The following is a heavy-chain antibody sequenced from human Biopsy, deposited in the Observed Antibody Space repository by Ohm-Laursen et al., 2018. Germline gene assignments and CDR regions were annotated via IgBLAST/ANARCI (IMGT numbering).Heavy chain of an antibody. CDR2: IYTSGIT. V-gene: IGHV4-4*07. D-gene: IGHD1-14*01. CDR1: GGSLSSYS. J-gene: IGHJ5*02. CDR3: ARDRDRRGWFDP. Sequence: SETLSLTCTVSGGSLSSYSWSWIRQPAAKGLEWIGQIYTSGITNYNPSLKSRVTMSVDTSKNKFSLRVSSVTAADTAVYYCARDRDRRGWFDPWGQGTLVTVSS.